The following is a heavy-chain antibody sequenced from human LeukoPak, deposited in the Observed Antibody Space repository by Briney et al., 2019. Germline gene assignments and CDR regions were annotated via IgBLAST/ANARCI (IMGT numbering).Heavy chain of an antibody. D-gene: IGHD2-2*01. CDR3: ARVLGGVVPAARGYMDV. CDR1: GFTFSSYS. J-gene: IGHJ6*03. CDR2: ISSSSSTI. V-gene: IGHV3-48*04. Sequence: GGSLRLSCAASGFTFSSYSMNWVRQAPGKGLEWVSYISSSSSTIYYADSVKGRFTISRDNAKNSLYLQMNSLRAEDTAVYYCARVLGGVVPAARGYMDVWGEGTTVTVSS.